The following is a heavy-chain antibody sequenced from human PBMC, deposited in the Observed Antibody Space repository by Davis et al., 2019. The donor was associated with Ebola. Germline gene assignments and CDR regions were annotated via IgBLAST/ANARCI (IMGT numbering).Heavy chain of an antibody. Sequence: PSETLSLTCAVSGGSISSSNWWSWVRQPPGKGLEWIGEIYHSGSTNYNPSLKSRVTISVDTSKNQFSLKLSSVTAADTAVYYCARVGYSYGYFDYWGQGTLVTVSS. V-gene: IGHV4-4*02. CDR2: IYHSGST. CDR3: ARVGYSYGYFDY. J-gene: IGHJ4*02. D-gene: IGHD5-18*01. CDR1: GGSISSSNW.